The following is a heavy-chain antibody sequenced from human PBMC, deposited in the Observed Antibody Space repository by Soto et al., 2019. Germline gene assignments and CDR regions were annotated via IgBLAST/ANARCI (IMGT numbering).Heavy chain of an antibody. J-gene: IGHJ4*02. CDR1: GGSISSGDYY. CDR2: IHYSGRS. D-gene: IGHD1-7*01. Sequence: SETLSLTCTVSGGSISSGDYYWSWILQPPGKGLEWMGYIHYSGRSYYNPTLKSRVTISVDMSMTHFSLKLSSVTAEDTAVYHCARGRAAWNSPFGYWGQGTRVTVSS. CDR3: ARGRAAWNSPFGY. V-gene: IGHV4-30-4*01.